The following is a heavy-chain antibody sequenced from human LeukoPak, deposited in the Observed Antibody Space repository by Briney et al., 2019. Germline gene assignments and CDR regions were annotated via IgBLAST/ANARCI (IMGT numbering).Heavy chain of an antibody. D-gene: IGHD3-16*02. V-gene: IGHV3-13*01. J-gene: IGHJ4*02. CDR2: IGTAGDS. CDR1: GFTFSNYD. Sequence: PGGSLRLSCAASGFTFSNYDMHWVRQAPPKGLEWVSAIGTAGDSYYPGSVKGRFTISRENAKTSLYLQMNSLRAGDTAVYYCARGYSYRYDFWGQGTLVTVSS. CDR3: ARGYSYRYDF.